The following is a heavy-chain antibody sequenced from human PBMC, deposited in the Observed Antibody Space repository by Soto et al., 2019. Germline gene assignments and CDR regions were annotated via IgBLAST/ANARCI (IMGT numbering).Heavy chain of an antibody. Sequence: PSETLSLTCTVSGGSVSSGSYYWSWIRQPPGKGLEWIGYIYYSGSTNYNPSLKSRVTISVDTSKNQFSLKLSSVTAADTAVYYCARDQGIPSPEIYYGMDVWGQGTTVTVSS. V-gene: IGHV4-61*01. J-gene: IGHJ6*02. D-gene: IGHD5-18*01. CDR3: ARDQGIPSPEIYYGMDV. CDR2: IYYSGST. CDR1: GGSVSSGSYY.